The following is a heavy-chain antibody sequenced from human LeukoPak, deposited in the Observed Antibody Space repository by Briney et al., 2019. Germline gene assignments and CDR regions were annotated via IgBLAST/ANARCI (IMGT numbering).Heavy chain of an antibody. D-gene: IGHD2-2*01. CDR1: GFTFSSYG. CDR3: AKDLGSGYCSSTSCYTFDY. Sequence: GGSLRLSCAASGFTFSSYGMHWVRQGPGKGLEWVAAIWYDGTNKDYGDSVKGRFTISRDNSKNTVYLQMNSLRAEDTAVYYCAKDLGSGYCSSTSCYTFDYWGQGTLVTVSS. CDR2: IWYDGTNK. J-gene: IGHJ4*02. V-gene: IGHV3-33*06.